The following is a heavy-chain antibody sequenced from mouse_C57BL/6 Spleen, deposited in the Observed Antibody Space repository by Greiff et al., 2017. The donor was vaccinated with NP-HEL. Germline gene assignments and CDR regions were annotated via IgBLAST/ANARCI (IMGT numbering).Heavy chain of an antibody. V-gene: IGHV1-80*01. CDR2: IYPGDGDT. D-gene: IGHD2-5*01. CDR3: ARKRSNYVGFDY. CDR1: GYAFSSYW. J-gene: IGHJ2*01. Sequence: VQLQESGAELVKPGASVKISCKASGYAFSSYWMNWVKQRPGKGLEWIGQIYPGDGDTNYNGKFKGKATLTADKSSSTAYMQLSSLTSEDSAVYFCARKRSNYVGFDYWGQGTTLTVSS.